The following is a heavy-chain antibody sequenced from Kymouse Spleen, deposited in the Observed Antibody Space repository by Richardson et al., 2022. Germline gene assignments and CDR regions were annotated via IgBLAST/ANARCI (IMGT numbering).Heavy chain of an antibody. Sequence: QVQLQQWGAGLLKPSETLSLTCAVYGGSFSGYYWSWIRQPPGKGLEWIGEINHSGSTNYNPSLKSRVTISVDTSKNQFSLKLSSVTAADTAVYYCARGQLYSSGWYFDYWGQGTLVTVSS. J-gene: IGHJ4*02. D-gene: IGHD6-19*01. CDR1: GGSFSGYY. CDR2: INHSGST. V-gene: IGHV4-34*01. CDR3: ARGQLYSSGWYFDY.